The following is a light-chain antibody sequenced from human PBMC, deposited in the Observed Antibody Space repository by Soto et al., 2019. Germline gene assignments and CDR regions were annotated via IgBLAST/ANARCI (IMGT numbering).Light chain of an antibody. CDR2: KAS. V-gene: IGKV1-5*03. CDR1: QSISSW. Sequence: DIQMTQSPSTLSASVGDRVTITCRASQSISSWLAWYQQKPGKAPKLLIYKASSLESGVPSRFSGSGSGTEFTLTSSNLQPYDFATYYYQHYNSNPTFGQGTKLEIK. CDR3: QHYNSNPT. J-gene: IGKJ1*01.